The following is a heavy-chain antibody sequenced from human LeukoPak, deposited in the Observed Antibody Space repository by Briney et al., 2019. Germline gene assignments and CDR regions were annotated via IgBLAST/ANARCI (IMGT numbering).Heavy chain of an antibody. J-gene: IGHJ3*02. CDR2: VNPNSGNT. CDR3: ARDVEMATNDAFDI. V-gene: IGHV1-8*01. D-gene: IGHD5-24*01. CDR1: GYTFTSYD. Sequence: ASVKVSCKASGYTFTSYDINWVRQATGQGLEWMGWVNPNSGNTGYAQKFQGRVTMTRNTSISTAYMELSSLRSEDTAVYYCARDVEMATNDAFDIRGQGTMVTVSS.